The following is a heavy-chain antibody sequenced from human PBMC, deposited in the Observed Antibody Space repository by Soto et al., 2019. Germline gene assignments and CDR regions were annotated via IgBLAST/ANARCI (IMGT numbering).Heavy chain of an antibody. Sequence: QLQLQESGSGLVRLSQTLSLTCAVSGGSISSGGYSWNWIRQPPGKGLEWIGYIYHSGSTLYNPSHKSRVTISVDKSKNQFSLKLSSVTAADTAVYYCARDQLEGNWFDPWGQGTLVTVSS. D-gene: IGHD1-1*01. CDR3: ARDQLEGNWFDP. CDR2: IYHSGST. CDR1: GGSISSGGYS. J-gene: IGHJ5*02. V-gene: IGHV4-30-2*01.